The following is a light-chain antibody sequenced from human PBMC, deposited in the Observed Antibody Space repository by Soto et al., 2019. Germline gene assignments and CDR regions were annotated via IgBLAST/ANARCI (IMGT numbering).Light chain of an antibody. V-gene: IGLV2-8*01. Sequence: QSALTQPPSASGSPGQSVTISCTGTSSDVGGYNYVSWYQQYPGRAPKLMIYEVTKRPSGVPDRFSGSQSGNTASLTVSGRQAEDEADYDCSSYAASNNFYFVFGGGTKVTVL. J-gene: IGLJ3*02. CDR3: SSYAASNNFYFV. CDR1: SSDVGGYNY. CDR2: EVT.